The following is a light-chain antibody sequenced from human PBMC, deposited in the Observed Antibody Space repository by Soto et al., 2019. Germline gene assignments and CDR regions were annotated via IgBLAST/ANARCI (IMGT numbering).Light chain of an antibody. CDR2: EVS. V-gene: IGLV2-14*01. J-gene: IGLJ1*01. CDR3: SSYTSSSTLYV. Sequence: QSALTQPASVSGSPGQSITISCTGTSSDVGGYNYVSWYQQHPGKAPKLMIYEVSNRPSGVSNRFSGSKSGNTASLTISGLQAEDEADYYCSSYTSSSTLYVFGTGIKVTV. CDR1: SSDVGGYNY.